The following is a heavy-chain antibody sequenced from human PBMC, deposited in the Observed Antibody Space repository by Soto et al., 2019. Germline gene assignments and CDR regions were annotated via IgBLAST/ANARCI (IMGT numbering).Heavy chain of an antibody. V-gene: IGHV1-2*04. D-gene: IGHD2-2*01. CDR2: INPNSGGT. CDR3: ATAYFIVVLPAATGHDPFDI. CDR1: GYTFTGYY. J-gene: IGHJ3*02. Sequence: ASVKVSCKACGYTFTGYYMHWVRQAPGQGLEWMGWINPNSGGTNYAQKFQGWVTMTRDTSISTAYMELSRLRSDDTAVYYCATAYFIVVLPAATGHDPFDIWGQGTMVTVSS.